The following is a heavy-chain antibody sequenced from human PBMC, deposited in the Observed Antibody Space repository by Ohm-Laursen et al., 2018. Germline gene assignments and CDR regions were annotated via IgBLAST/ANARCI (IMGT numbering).Heavy chain of an antibody. J-gene: IGHJ5*01. CDR2: IKEDGSEM. D-gene: IGHD2-15*01. Sequence: SLRLSCTASGFTFSSYGMHWVRQAPGKGLEWVANIKEDGSEMAHVDSVKGRFTISRDNAKNSLYLQMNSLRAEDTALYYCARGGGWYDCWGQGTLVTVSS. CDR1: GFTFSSYG. CDR3: ARGGGWYDC. V-gene: IGHV3-7*01.